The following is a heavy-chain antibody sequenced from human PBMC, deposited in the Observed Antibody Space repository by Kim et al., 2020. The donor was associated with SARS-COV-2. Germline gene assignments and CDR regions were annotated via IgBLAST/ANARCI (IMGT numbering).Heavy chain of an antibody. CDR3: TRPLPGLVRGGPWYYGMDV. Sequence: GGSLRLSCAASGFTFSDFPIHWVRQASGKGLEWVGRIREKGNNHATTYAASVTGRFTMSRDDSKNTAYLQVNSLKTEDTAVYFCTRPLPGLVRGGPWYYGMDVWGQGTTVTVSS. CDR2: IREKGNNHAT. CDR1: GFTFSDFP. V-gene: IGHV3-73*01. D-gene: IGHD3-16*01. J-gene: IGHJ6*02.